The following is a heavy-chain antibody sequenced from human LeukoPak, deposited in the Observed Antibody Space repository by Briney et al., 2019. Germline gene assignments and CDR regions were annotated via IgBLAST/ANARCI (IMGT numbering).Heavy chain of an antibody. J-gene: IGHJ6*02. CDR2: ISAYNGNT. D-gene: IGHD2-2*01. Sequence: ASVKVSCKASGYTFTSYYMHWVRQAPGQGLEWMGWISAYNGNTNYAQKLQGRVTMTTDTSTSTAYMELRSLRSDDTAVYYCARGGCSSTSCYLSGYYGMDVWGQGTTVTVSS. CDR1: GYTFTSYY. V-gene: IGHV1-18*04. CDR3: ARGGCSSTSCYLSGYYGMDV.